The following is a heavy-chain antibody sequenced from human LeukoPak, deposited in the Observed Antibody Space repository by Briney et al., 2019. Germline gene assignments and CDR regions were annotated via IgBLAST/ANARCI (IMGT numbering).Heavy chain of an antibody. J-gene: IGHJ4*02. Sequence: GGSLRLSCAASGFTFRSYWMHWVRQVPGKGLVWVARINPDGTLITYADSVKGRFTFSRDNARNTLYLQMNSLRSEDTAVYYCVRALGDYWGQGTLVTVSS. CDR1: GFTFRSYW. V-gene: IGHV3-74*03. CDR3: VRALGDY. CDR2: INPDGTLI. D-gene: IGHD7-27*01.